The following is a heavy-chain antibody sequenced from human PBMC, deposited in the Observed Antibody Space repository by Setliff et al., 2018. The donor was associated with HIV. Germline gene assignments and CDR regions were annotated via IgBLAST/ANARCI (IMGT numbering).Heavy chain of an antibody. V-gene: IGHV3-49*04. CDR1: GFTFGDYA. CDR2: IRSKAYGGTT. D-gene: IGHD3-22*01. CDR3: TSPNYYDSSGYYFDY. J-gene: IGHJ4*02. Sequence: SLRLSCTASGFTFGDYAMSWVRQAPGKGLEWVGSIRSKAYGGTTEYAASVKGRFTISRDDSKSIAYLQMNSLKTEDTAVYYCTSPNYYDSSGYYFDYWGQGTLVTVSS.